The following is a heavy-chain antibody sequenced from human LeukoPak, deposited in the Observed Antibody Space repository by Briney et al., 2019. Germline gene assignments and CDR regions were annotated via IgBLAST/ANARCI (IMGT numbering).Heavy chain of an antibody. CDR2: IYYSRST. V-gene: IGHV4-59*08. D-gene: IGHD6-13*01. CDR1: GGSISSYY. Sequence: SETLSLTCTVSGGSISSYYWSWIRQPPGKGLEWIGYIYYSRSTNYNPSLKSRVTISVDTSKNQFSLKLSSVTAADTAVYYCARRSSSWRGMDVWGQGTTVTVSS. J-gene: IGHJ6*02. CDR3: ARRSSSWRGMDV.